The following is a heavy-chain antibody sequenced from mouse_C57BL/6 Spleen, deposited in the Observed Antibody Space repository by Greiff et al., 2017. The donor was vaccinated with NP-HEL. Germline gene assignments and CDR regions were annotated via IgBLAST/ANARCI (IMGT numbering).Heavy chain of an antibody. D-gene: IGHD3-2*02. CDR2: ILPGSGST. V-gene: IGHV1-9*01. CDR1: GYTFTGYW. J-gene: IGHJ4*01. CDR3: ARVGYVVSPYYYSMDY. Sequence: QVQLQQSGAELMKPGASVKLSCKATGYTFTGYWIEWVKQRHGHGPEWIGEILPGSGSTNYNEKFQGKATFTADTSSNTAYMQLSSLTTEDSAIYYCARVGYVVSPYYYSMDYWGQGTSVTVSS.